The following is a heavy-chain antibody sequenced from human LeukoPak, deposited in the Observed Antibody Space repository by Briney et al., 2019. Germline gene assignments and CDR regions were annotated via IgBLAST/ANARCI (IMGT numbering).Heavy chain of an antibody. CDR1: GYTFPSYF. CDR2: INPTGGST. Sequence: EASVKVSFRASGYTFPSYFMHWARQAPGQGLEWMGIINPTGGSTTYAQKFQGRVTMTRDTSTSTVYMELSSLRSDDTAVYYCARTAARRFDYWGQGTLVTVSS. J-gene: IGHJ4*02. V-gene: IGHV1-46*01. CDR3: ARTAARRFDY. D-gene: IGHD6-6*01.